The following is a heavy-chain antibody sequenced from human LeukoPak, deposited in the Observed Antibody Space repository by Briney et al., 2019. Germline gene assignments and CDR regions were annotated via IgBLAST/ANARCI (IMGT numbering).Heavy chain of an antibody. J-gene: IGHJ4*02. Sequence: PGGSLRLSCAASGFTFSSYSMNWVRQAPGKGLEWVSYISSSSSTIYCADSVKGRFTISRDNAENSLYLQMNSLRAEDTAVYYCARGRVITMVRGVLVYWGQGTLVTVSS. CDR1: GFTFSSYS. V-gene: IGHV3-48*01. D-gene: IGHD3-10*01. CDR3: ARGRVITMVRGVLVY. CDR2: ISSSSSTI.